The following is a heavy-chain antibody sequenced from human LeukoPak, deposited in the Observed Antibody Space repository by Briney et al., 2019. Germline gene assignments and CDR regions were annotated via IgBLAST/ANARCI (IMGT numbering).Heavy chain of an antibody. J-gene: IGHJ5*02. CDR2: ISYSGST. CDR3: AREGTAGTNLNWFDP. CDR1: GVSLSSYY. D-gene: IGHD1-1*01. Sequence: SQTLSLTCTASGVSLSSYYRSWIRQPPGKGLEWIGYISYSGSTNFNPSLKSRVTISVDTSKNQFSLKLSSVTAADTAVYYGAREGTAGTNLNWFDPWGQGTLVTVSS. V-gene: IGHV4-59*01.